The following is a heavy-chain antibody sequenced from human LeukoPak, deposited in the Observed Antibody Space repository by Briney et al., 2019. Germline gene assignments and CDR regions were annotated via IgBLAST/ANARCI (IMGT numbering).Heavy chain of an antibody. CDR1: GFTFSSYA. J-gene: IGHJ4*02. V-gene: IGHV3-30-3*01. CDR2: ISYDGSNK. CDR3: ARDPW. Sequence: PGRSLRLSCAASGFTFSSYAMHWVRQAPGKGLEWVAVISYDGSNKYYADSVKGRFTISRDNSMNTLYLQMNSLRAEDTAVYYCARDPWWGQGTLVTVSS.